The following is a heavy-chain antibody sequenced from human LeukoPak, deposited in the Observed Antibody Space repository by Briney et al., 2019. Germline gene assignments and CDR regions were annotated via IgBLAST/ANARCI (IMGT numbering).Heavy chain of an antibody. CDR1: GYRFTTDMYT. V-gene: IGHV1-3*01. Sequence: ASVKVSCKASGYRFTTDMYTIHWLRQAPGHRLEWMGWINAGNGNTKYSQKFQGRVTITGDTSARTVYMEVSSLVSEDTAVYYCARDSDSGGWSWVYWGQGTPVTVSS. CDR3: ARDSDSGGWSWVY. J-gene: IGHJ4*02. D-gene: IGHD6-19*01. CDR2: INAGNGNT.